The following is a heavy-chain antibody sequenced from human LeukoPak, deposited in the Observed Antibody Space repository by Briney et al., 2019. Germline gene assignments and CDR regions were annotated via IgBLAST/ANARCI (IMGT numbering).Heavy chain of an antibody. J-gene: IGHJ3*02. CDR2: INPSGGST. CDR1: GYTFTSYY. V-gene: IGHV1-46*01. Sequence: ASVKVSCKTSGYTFTSYYIHWVRQAPGQGLEWLGIINPSGGSTTYAQKFQGRVTMTTGTSTSTVYMELTSLRSDDTAVYYCARSSAYYNEADIWGQGTMVTVSS. CDR3: ARSSAYYNEADI. D-gene: IGHD3-9*01.